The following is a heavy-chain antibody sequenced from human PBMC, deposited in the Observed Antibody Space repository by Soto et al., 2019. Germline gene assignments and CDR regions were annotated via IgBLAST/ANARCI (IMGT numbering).Heavy chain of an antibody. Sequence: LSLTCTVSGGSIYRSGYYWGWIRQPPGRGLEWIGNIDYNGVTYSNPSLKSRVTISRDTSKNQFSLKLTSVTAADTALYYCGKVLVGATGHTDSDSWGPGTLVTGSS. V-gene: IGHV4-39*01. CDR1: GGSIYRSGYY. J-gene: IGHJ4*02. CDR3: GKVLVGATGHTDSDS. CDR2: IDYNGVT. D-gene: IGHD2-15*01.